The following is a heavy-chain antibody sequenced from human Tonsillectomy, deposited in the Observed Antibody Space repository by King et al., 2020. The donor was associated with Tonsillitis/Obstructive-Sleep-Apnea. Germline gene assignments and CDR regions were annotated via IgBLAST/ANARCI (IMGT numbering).Heavy chain of an antibody. J-gene: IGHJ4*02. Sequence: VQLVESGGGLVKPGGSRRLSGAASGFTFSSYSMSWVRQAPGKGLEWVSTINTMSYIYYADSVKGRLTISRDNAKNSLYLQMNSRRAEDTAVYYCARDSSGWSRDYWRQGTLVTVSS. CDR1: GFTFSSYS. CDR3: ARDSSGWSRDY. CDR2: INTMSYI. D-gene: IGHD6-19*01. V-gene: IGHV3-21*04.